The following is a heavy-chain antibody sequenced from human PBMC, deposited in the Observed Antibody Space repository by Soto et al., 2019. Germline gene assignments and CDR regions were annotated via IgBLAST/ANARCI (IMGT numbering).Heavy chain of an antibody. CDR3: TKPPSIKYGFDY. CDR2: ISSSSGST. CDR1: GFSFRGYG. J-gene: IGHJ4*02. Sequence: EVQLVESGGGLVQPGGSLRLSCAASGFSFRGYGLTWVRQAPGKGLEWVSAISSSSGSTFYADSVKGRFIISRDDSKNTLYLQMYSLRVEDTAVYYCTKPPSIKYGFDYWGQGTLVAVSS. D-gene: IGHD1-20*01. V-gene: IGHV3-23*04.